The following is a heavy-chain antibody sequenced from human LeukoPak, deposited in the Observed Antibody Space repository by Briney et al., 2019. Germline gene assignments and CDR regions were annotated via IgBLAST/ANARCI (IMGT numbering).Heavy chain of an antibody. V-gene: IGHV1-69*13. CDR3: ATERDDSSGYNDY. Sequence: SVKVSCKASGGTFIRYVIRWVRQAPGHGVEWMGRIIPIYSTANYAQKFQGRVTITADESTSTAYMELSSLRSEDTAVYDCATERDDSSGYNDYWGQGTLVTVSS. D-gene: IGHD3-22*01. J-gene: IGHJ4*02. CDR1: GGTFIRYV. CDR2: IIPIYSTA.